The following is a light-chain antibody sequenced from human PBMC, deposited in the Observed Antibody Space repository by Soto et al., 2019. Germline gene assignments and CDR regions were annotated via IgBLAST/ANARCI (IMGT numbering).Light chain of an antibody. Sequence: DIQMTQSPSTLSASVGDRVTITCRASQSISSWLAWYQQKPGKAPKLLIYDASSLESGVPSRFSGSESGTDFTLTVSSLQPDDFATYYCQQYNSYPWTFGQGTKVEIK. CDR1: QSISSW. CDR2: DAS. J-gene: IGKJ1*01. V-gene: IGKV1-5*01. CDR3: QQYNSYPWT.